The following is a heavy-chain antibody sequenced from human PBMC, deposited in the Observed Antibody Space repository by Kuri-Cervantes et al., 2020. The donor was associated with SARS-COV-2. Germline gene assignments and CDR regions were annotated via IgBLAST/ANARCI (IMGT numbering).Heavy chain of an antibody. J-gene: IGHJ4*02. V-gene: IGHV3-23*01. CDR1: GFTFSSYA. D-gene: IGHD2-21*01. CDR2: ISGSGDSV. CDR3: TGWRLSYCGGDCYSVEAY. Sequence: GGSLRLSCVTSGFTFSSYAMTWVRQAPGKGLEWVSAISGSGDSVYFADSVKGRFTISRDNSKNTVFLQMNSLRAADTAVYYCTGWRLSYCGGDCYSVEAYWGQGTLVTVSS.